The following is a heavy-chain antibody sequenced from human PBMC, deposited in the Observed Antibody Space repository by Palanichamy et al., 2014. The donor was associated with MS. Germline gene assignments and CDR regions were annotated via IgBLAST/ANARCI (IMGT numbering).Heavy chain of an antibody. CDR2: IKQDGSEK. Sequence: EVQLVESGGSLVQPGGSLRLSCAASGFTFSSYWMSWVRQAPGRGLEWVANIKQDGSEKYYGGSVKGRVTISRDNAKNSLYLQMNSLRAEDTAVYYCARDRTDYGGNTRGDYWGQGTLVTVSS. V-gene: IGHV3-7*01. J-gene: IGHJ4*02. CDR3: ARDRTDYGGNTRGDY. D-gene: IGHD4-23*01. CDR1: GFTFSSYW.